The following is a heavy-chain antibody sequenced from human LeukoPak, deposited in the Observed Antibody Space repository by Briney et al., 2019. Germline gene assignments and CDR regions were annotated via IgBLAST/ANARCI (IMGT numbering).Heavy chain of an antibody. Sequence: SETLSLTCTVSGGSISSYYWSWIRQPPGKGLEWIGYIFYSGGTNCNPSLKSRVTISADTSKNQFSLKLSSVTAADTAVYYCARGILTGLDYFDYWGQGTLVTVSS. CDR1: GGSISSYY. CDR2: IFYSGGT. J-gene: IGHJ4*02. CDR3: ARGILTGLDYFDY. V-gene: IGHV4-59*01. D-gene: IGHD3-9*01.